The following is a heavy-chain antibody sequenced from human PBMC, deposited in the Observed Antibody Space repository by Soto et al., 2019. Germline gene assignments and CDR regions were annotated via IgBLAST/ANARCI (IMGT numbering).Heavy chain of an antibody. Sequence: GGSLRLSCAASGFTFSSYGMHWVRQAPGKGLEWVSVIWYDGSNKYYADSVKGRFTISRDNAKNSVFLQMNSLRVEDTAVYYCVRDAGSLGYWGQGTLVTVSS. CDR1: GFTFSSYG. CDR3: VRDAGSLGY. CDR2: IWYDGSNK. V-gene: IGHV3-33*01. D-gene: IGHD3-10*01. J-gene: IGHJ4*02.